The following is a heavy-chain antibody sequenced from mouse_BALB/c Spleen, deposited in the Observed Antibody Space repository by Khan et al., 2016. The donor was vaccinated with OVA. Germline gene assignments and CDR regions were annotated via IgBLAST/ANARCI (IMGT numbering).Heavy chain of an antibody. V-gene: IGHV1-4*01. CDR1: GYTFTSYT. Sequence: VQLQESGAELARPGASVKMSCKTSGYTFTSYTIHWIKKRPGQGLEWIGYINPSNGYTNYNQKFKDKATLTTDKSSTTAYLQLSSLTSDDSAVYTCVRDGAYHRNDGWIAYWGQGTLLTVSA. CDR2: INPSNGYT. D-gene: IGHD2-14*01. CDR3: VRDGAYHRNDGWIAY. J-gene: IGHJ3*01.